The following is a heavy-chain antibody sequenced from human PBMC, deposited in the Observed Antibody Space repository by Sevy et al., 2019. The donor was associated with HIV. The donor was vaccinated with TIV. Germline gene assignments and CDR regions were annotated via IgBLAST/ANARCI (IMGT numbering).Heavy chain of an antibody. D-gene: IGHD7-27*01. CDR2: ISPVFGTP. V-gene: IGHV1-69*13. Sequence: ASVKVSCKASGDTFSTYGLSWVRQAPGQRLEWMGGISPVFGTPNSAQKFQRRVTIAADESASTVYMELSSLRSEDTALYYCAREVGVATTGDHDAFDIWGHGTLVTVSS. CDR1: GDTFSTYG. J-gene: IGHJ3*02. CDR3: AREVGVATTGDHDAFDI.